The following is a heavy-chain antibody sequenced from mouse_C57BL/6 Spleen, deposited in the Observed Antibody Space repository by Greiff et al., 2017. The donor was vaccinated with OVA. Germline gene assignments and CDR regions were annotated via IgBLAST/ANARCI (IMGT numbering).Heavy chain of an antibody. J-gene: IGHJ2*01. CDR2: INPNNGGT. D-gene: IGHD2-4*01. Sequence: DVQLQESGPELVKPSGASVKIPCKASGYTFTDYNMDWVKQSHGKSLEWIGDINPNNGGTIYNQKFKGKATLTVDKSSSTAYMELRSLTSEDTAVYYCARSFDYDGEAFGYWGQGTTLTVSS. V-gene: IGHV1-18*01. CDR1: GYTFTDYN. CDR3: ARSFDYDGEAFGY.